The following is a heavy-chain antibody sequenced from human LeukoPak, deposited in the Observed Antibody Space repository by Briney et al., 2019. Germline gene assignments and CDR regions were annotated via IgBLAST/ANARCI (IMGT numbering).Heavy chain of an antibody. D-gene: IGHD3-9*01. CDR2: ISAYNGNT. J-gene: IGHJ4*02. CDR3: ARGKGLRYFDWTGVNFDY. Sequence: ASVKVSCKASGYTFTSYGISWVRQAPGQGLEWMGWISAYNGNTNYAQKLQGRVTMTRNTSISTAYMELSSLRSEDTAVYYCARGKGLRYFDWTGVNFDYWGQGTLVTVSS. V-gene: IGHV1-18*01. CDR1: GYTFTSYG.